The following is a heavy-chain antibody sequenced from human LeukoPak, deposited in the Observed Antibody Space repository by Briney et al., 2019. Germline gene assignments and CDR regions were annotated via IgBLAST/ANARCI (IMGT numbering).Heavy chain of an antibody. D-gene: IGHD6-6*01. CDR1: GFTFSSYS. CDR3: ARGAGVGQLGTNWFDP. V-gene: IGHV3-21*01. J-gene: IGHJ5*02. Sequence: GGSLRLSCAASGFTFSSYSMNWVRQAPGKGLEWVSSISSSSSYIYYADSVKGRFTISRDSAKSSLYLQMNSLRAEDTAVYYCARGAGVGQLGTNWFDPWGQGTLVTVSS. CDR2: ISSSSSYI.